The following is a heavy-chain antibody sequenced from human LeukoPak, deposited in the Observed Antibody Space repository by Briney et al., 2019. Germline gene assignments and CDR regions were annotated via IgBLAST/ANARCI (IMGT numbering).Heavy chain of an antibody. CDR3: ARGGLRADAFDI. D-gene: IGHD5-12*01. Sequence: PGGSLRLSCAASGFTLSSYAMSWVHQAPGKGLEWVSAISGSGGSTYYADSVKGRFTISRDNSKNTLYLQMNSLRAEDTAVYYCARGGLRADAFDIWGQGTMVIVSS. CDR2: ISGSGGST. J-gene: IGHJ3*02. CDR1: GFTLSSYA. V-gene: IGHV3-23*01.